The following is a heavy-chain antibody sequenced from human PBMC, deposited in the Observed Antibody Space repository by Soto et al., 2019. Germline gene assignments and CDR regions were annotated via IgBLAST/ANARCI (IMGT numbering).Heavy chain of an antibody. CDR2: ISYDGSNK. V-gene: IGHV3-30*18. D-gene: IGHD3-10*01. CDR3: AKDGPYYYGSGSPDY. J-gene: IGHJ4*02. Sequence: QVQLVESGGGVVQPGRSLRLSCAASGFTFSSYGMHWVRQAPGKGLEWVAVISYDGSNKYYADSVKGRFTISRDNSKNPLYLQMNSLRAEDTAVYYCAKDGPYYYGSGSPDYWGQGTLVTVSS. CDR1: GFTFSSYG.